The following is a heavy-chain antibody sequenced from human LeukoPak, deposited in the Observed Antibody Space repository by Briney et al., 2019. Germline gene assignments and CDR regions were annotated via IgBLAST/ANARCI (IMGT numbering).Heavy chain of an antibody. V-gene: IGHV3-23*01. D-gene: IGHD3-22*01. CDR2: ISGSGGST. CDR1: GFTFSSYA. Sequence: PGGSLRLSCAASGFTFSSYAMSWVRQAPGKGLEWVSAISGSGGSTYYADSVKGRFTISRDNSKNTLYLQMNSLRAEDTAVYYCAKQTPNLLYYYDSSGYPDYWGQGTLVTVSS. J-gene: IGHJ4*02. CDR3: AKQTPNLLYYYDSSGYPDY.